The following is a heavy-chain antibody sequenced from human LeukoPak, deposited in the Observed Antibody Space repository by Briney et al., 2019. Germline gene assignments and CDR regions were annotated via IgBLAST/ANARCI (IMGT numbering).Heavy chain of an antibody. CDR1: GGSVSDYY. CDR3: ASRKLGNDY. D-gene: IGHD7-27*01. Sequence: SETLSLTCTVSGGSVSDYYWSWIRQSPGKGLEWIGYIYYTGTSYNPSLKSRVTISADTPKNQFSLNLSSVTAADTAVYYCASRKLGNDYWGQGTLVTVSS. CDR2: IYYTGT. V-gene: IGHV4-59*02. J-gene: IGHJ4*02.